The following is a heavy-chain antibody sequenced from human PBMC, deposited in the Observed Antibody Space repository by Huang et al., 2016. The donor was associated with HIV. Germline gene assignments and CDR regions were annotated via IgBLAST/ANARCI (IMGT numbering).Heavy chain of an antibody. CDR3: ARDTMVRGFDY. D-gene: IGHD3-10*01. Sequence: QVQLQESGPGLVKPSETLSLTCTVSGGSISSHYWSWVRQPPGKGLEWIVSIYYRACTNYNPSLKSRVTISVDTSKSQSSLTLGSVTAADTDGYYCARDTMVRGFDYWGQGTLVTVSS. CDR2: IYYRACT. CDR1: GGSISSHY. J-gene: IGHJ4*02. V-gene: IGHV4-59*11.